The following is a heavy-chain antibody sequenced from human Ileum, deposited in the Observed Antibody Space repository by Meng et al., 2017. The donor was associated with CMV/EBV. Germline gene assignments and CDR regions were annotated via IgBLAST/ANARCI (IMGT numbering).Heavy chain of an antibody. Sequence: GESLKISCAASGFTFSNYWMSWVRQAPGKGLEWVANIKEDGSEKYSVDSVKGRFTISRDNAKNSLYLQMNNLRAEETAVYYCARQPFDYWGQGTLVTVSS. CDR1: GFTFSNYW. CDR2: IKEDGSEK. V-gene: IGHV3-7*01. J-gene: IGHJ4*02. CDR3: ARQPFDY.